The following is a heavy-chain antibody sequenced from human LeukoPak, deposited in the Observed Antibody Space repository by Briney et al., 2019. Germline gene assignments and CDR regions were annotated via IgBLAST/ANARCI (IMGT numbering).Heavy chain of an antibody. CDR1: GFTFSSYS. CDR2: ISSSSSYI. D-gene: IGHD4-23*01. Sequence: GGYLRLSCAASGFTFSSYSMNWVRQAPGKGLEWVSSISSSSSYIYYADSVKGRFTISRDNAKNSLYLQMNSLRAEDTAVYYCAREYGGNSSPLDYWGQGTLVTVSS. V-gene: IGHV3-21*01. CDR3: AREYGGNSSPLDY. J-gene: IGHJ4*02.